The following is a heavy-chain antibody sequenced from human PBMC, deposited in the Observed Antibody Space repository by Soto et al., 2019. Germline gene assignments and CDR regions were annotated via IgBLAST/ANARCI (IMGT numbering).Heavy chain of an antibody. Sequence: QVQLQESGPGLVKPSQTLSLTCTVSGDSMSSGFYYWSWIRQRPGKGLEWIGYIYYNGNTDYNPSLQTRVTISTDTPKSQFVLKLSSVTAADTAVYYCARGLGSANYYIFDCWGQGTLVTVSS. V-gene: IGHV4-31*03. CDR3: ARGLGSANYYIFDC. J-gene: IGHJ4*02. CDR1: GDSMSSGFYY. D-gene: IGHD1-26*01. CDR2: IYYNGNT.